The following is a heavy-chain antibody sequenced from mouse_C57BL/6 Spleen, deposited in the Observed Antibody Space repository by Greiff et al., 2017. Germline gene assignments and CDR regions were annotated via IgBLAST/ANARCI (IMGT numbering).Heavy chain of an antibody. V-gene: IGHV1-69*01. CDR2: IDPSDSYT. D-gene: IGHD1-1*01. CDR3: ARSGIYLRYFDV. J-gene: IGHJ1*03. CDR1: GYTFTSYW. Sequence: QVQLQQPGAELVMPGASVKLSCKASGYTFTSYWMHWVKQRPGQGLEWIGEIDPSDSYTNYNQKFKGKSTLTVDKSSSTAYMQLSSLTSEDSAVYYCARSGIYLRYFDVWGTGTTVTVAS.